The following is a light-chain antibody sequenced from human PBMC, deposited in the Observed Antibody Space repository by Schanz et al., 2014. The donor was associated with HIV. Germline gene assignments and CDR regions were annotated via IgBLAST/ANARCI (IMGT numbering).Light chain of an antibody. CDR3: GAWDSSLSVLL. J-gene: IGLJ2*01. Sequence: QSVLTQPPSVSAAPGQKVTISCSGSASNIGKNYVCWYQQFPGAAPRLLIYDSDKRPSGIPDRFSGSKSGTSATLGITGLQTGDEADYFCGAWDSSLSVLLFGGGTKLTVL. CDR2: DSD. V-gene: IGLV1-51*01. CDR1: ASNIGKNY.